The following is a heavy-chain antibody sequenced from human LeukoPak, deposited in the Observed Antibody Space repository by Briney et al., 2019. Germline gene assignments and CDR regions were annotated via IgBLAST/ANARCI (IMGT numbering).Heavy chain of an antibody. J-gene: IGHJ3*02. CDR2: ISYDGSNK. CDR3: ARGLGNEGPLEWLLWDAFDI. V-gene: IGHV3-30*03. CDR1: GFTFSSYG. Sequence: RGSLRLSCAASGFTFSSYGMHWVRQAPGKGLEWVAVISYDGSNKYYADSVKGRFTISRDNSKNTLYLQMDSLRAEDTAVYYCARGLGNEGPLEWLLWDAFDIWGQGTMVTVSS. D-gene: IGHD3-3*01.